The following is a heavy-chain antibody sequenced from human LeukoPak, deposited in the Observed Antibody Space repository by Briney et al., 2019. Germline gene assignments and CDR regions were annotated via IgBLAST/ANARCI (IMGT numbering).Heavy chain of an antibody. CDR1: GYTFTSYA. J-gene: IGHJ4*02. Sequence: SVKVSCKASGYTFTSYAISWVRQAPGQGLEWMGGIIPIFGTANYAQKFQGRVTITADESTSTAYMELSSLRSEDTAVYYCARVQVWSGYYISWGQGTLVTVSS. CDR2: IIPIFGTA. D-gene: IGHD3-3*01. CDR3: ARVQVWSGYYIS. V-gene: IGHV1-69*13.